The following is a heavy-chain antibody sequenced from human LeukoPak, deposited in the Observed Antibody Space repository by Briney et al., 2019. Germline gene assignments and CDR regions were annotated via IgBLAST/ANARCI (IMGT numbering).Heavy chain of an antibody. J-gene: IGHJ4*02. D-gene: IGHD5-24*01. CDR3: ARPSRWLQYLYFDY. CDR2: INAGNGNT. Sequence: GGSLRLSCAASGYTFTSYSIHWVRQAPGQRLEWMGWINAGNGNTKYSQKFQGRVTITRDTSASTAYMELSSLRSEDTAVYYCARPSRWLQYLYFDYWGQGTLVTVSS. CDR1: GYTFTSYS. V-gene: IGHV1-3*01.